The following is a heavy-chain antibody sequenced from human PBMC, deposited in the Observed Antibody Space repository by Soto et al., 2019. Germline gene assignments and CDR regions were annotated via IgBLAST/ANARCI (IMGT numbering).Heavy chain of an antibody. V-gene: IGHV5-10-1*03. CDR1: GYSFTSYW. CDR2: IDPSDSYT. CDR3: ARHSPRSSSSYYYYGMDV. J-gene: IGHJ6*02. D-gene: IGHD6-13*01. Sequence: EVQLVQSRAEVKKPGESLRISCKGSGYSFTSYWISWVRQMPGKGLEWMGRIDPSDSYTNYSPSFQGHVTISADKSISTAYLQWSSLKASDTAMYYCARHSPRSSSSYYYYGMDVWGQGTTVTVSS.